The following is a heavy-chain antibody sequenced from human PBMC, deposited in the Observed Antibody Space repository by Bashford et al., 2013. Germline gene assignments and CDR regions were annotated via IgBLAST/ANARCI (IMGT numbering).Heavy chain of an antibody. V-gene: IGHV4-31*11. CDR1: GDSISSKNYF. CDR3: AREVNIAVTSDAFDI. D-gene: IGHD3-22*01. CDR2: IDSRSRA. J-gene: IGHJ3*02. Sequence: SETLSLTCAVSGDSISSKNYFWSWIRQSPGKGLEWIAYIDSRSRAYYNPSLKSRVTISIDTSENQFSLRLTSVTAADSAIYYCAREVNIAVTSDAFDIWGRGTRVTVSS.